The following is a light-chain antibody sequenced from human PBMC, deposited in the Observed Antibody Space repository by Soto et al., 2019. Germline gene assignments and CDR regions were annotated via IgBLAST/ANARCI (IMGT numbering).Light chain of an antibody. Sequence: DIPMTQSPSSLSASVGDRVTITCRASQSISSYLNWYQQKPGKAPKLLIYAASSLQSGVPSRFSGSGSGTDFTLNISSLQPEDFATYYCQQSYSTPVTFGGGTKVEIK. CDR3: QQSYSTPVT. CDR2: AAS. V-gene: IGKV1-39*01. J-gene: IGKJ4*01. CDR1: QSISSY.